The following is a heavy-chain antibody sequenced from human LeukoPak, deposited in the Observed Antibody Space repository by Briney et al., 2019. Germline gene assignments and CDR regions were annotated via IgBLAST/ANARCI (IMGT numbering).Heavy chain of an antibody. CDR1: GYSFTSYW. J-gene: IGHJ4*02. V-gene: IGHV5-51*01. CDR3: ARALGYCSGGSCQLRN. Sequence: GESLKISCQGSGYSFTSYWIGWVRQMPGKGLEWMGIIYPGDSDTRYSPSFQGQVTISADKSISTAYLQWSSLKASDTAMYYCARALGYCSGGSCQLRNWGQGTLVTVSS. D-gene: IGHD2-15*01. CDR2: IYPGDSDT.